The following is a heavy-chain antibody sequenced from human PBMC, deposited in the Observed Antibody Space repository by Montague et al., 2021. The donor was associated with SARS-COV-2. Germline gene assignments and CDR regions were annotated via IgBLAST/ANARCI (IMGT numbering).Heavy chain of an antibody. D-gene: IGHD3-3*01. J-gene: IGHJ6*02. CDR1: SGSISSYY. CDR3: ARSLRITVYGGGIYSYYGMDV. Sequence: SETLSLTCTVSSGSISSYYWSWIRQPPGKGLEWIGRIYSSGSTNYNPSLKSRVTISVDTSKNQFSLKLSSVTAADTAVYYCARSLRITVYGGGIYSYYGMDVWGQGTTVTVSS. V-gene: IGHV4-4*07. CDR2: IYSSGST.